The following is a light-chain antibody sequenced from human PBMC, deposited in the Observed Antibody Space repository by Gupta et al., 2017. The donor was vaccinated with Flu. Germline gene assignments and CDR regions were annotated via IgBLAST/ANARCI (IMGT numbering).Light chain of an antibody. Sequence: PSSLSASVGDRVTITCRPSQTINNYLNWFQQKPGKAPKLLIYAAFSLLSGVPSRFSGSGSGADFTLTISNLQPEDFATYYCQQSYSSPWTFGQGTKVEI. CDR3: QQSYSSPWT. CDR1: QTINNY. CDR2: AAF. V-gene: IGKV1-39*01. J-gene: IGKJ1*01.